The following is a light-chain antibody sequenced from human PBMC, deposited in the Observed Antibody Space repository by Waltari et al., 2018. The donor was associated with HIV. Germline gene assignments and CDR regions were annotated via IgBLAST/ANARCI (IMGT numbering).Light chain of an antibody. Sequence: SITISCTGTTSDVGSYNLVSWYQQHPGKAPKLMIYEVTKRPSGVSNRFSGSKSGNTASLTISGLQAEDEADYYCCSYAGSSTFLYVFGTGTKVTVL. CDR3: CSYAGSSTFLYV. CDR1: TSDVGSYNL. CDR2: EVT. V-gene: IGLV2-23*02. J-gene: IGLJ1*01.